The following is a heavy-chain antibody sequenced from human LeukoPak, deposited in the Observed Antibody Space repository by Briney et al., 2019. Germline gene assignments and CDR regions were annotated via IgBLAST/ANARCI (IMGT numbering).Heavy chain of an antibody. Sequence: SETLSLTCTVSGGSTSSSSYYWGWIRQPPGKGLEWIGSIYYSGSTYYNPSLKSRVTISVDTSKNQFSLKLSSVTAADTAVYYCATLYYDILTGYSYWGQGTLVTVSS. D-gene: IGHD3-9*01. CDR3: ATLYYDILTGYSY. J-gene: IGHJ4*02. CDR1: GGSTSSSSYY. V-gene: IGHV4-39*01. CDR2: IYYSGST.